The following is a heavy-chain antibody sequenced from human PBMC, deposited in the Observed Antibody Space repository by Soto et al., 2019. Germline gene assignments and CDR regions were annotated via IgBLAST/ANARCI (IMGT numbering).Heavy chain of an antibody. CDR2: IYDSGST. J-gene: IGHJ4*02. Sequence: TLSLTCAVSGGSISSGGYSWSWIRQPPGKGLEWIGYIYDSGSTYYNPSLKSRVTISVDRSKNQFSLKLSSVTAADTAVYYCARGALRWSTSWDFDYWGQGTLVTVSS. V-gene: IGHV4-30-2*01. CDR3: ARGALRWSTSWDFDY. D-gene: IGHD4-17*01. CDR1: GGSISSGGYS.